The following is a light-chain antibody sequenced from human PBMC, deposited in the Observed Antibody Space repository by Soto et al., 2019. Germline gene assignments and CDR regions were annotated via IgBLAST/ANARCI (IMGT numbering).Light chain of an antibody. Sequence: IVLTQSPATLSFSPGERATLSCRASQSVSSYLAWYQQKPGQAPRLLIYDASNRATGIPARFSGSGSGTGFTLTISSLEPEDFAVYYCQQRSNWPPITFGQGTRLEIK. J-gene: IGKJ5*01. CDR3: QQRSNWPPIT. CDR1: QSVSSY. V-gene: IGKV3-11*01. CDR2: DAS.